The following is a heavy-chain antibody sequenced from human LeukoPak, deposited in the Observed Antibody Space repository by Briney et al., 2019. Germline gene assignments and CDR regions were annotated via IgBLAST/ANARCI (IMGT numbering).Heavy chain of an antibody. J-gene: IGHJ5*02. D-gene: IGHD6-13*01. CDR1: GYSISSDYY. Sequence: SETLSLTCTVSGYSISSDYYWGWIRQSPGKGLEWIASIYHSGSTYYNPSLKSRVTISIDTSKNQFSLKLTSVTAADTAVYYCAREGDSSSVGWFDPWGQGTLVTVSS. V-gene: IGHV4-38-2*02. CDR3: AREGDSSSVGWFDP. CDR2: IYHSGST.